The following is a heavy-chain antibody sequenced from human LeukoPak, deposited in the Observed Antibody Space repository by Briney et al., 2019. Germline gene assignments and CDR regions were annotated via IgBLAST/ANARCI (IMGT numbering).Heavy chain of an antibody. Sequence: GGSLRLSCAASGFTFSNLWMSWVRQAPGKGLEWVAIIKKDGSEKYYVDSMKGRFTISRDNAKNSLFLQMNSLRAEDTAIYYCTTDTWYSAGHWGQGTLVTVSS. CDR2: IKKDGSEK. D-gene: IGHD2-15*01. CDR1: GFTFSNLW. J-gene: IGHJ4*02. CDR3: TTDTWYSAGH. V-gene: IGHV3-7*03.